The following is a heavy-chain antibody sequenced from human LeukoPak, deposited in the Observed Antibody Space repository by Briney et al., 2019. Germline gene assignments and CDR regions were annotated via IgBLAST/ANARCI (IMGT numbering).Heavy chain of an antibody. CDR2: IIPIFGTA. Sequence: SVKVSCKASGGTFSSYAISWVRQAPGQGLEWMGGIIPIFGTANYAQKFQGRVTITADESTSTVYMELSSLRSEDTAVYYCARGRSDCSSTSCYRYYYYGMDVWGKGPRSPSPQ. CDR1: GGTFSSYA. CDR3: ARGRSDCSSTSCYRYYYYGMDV. J-gene: IGHJ6*01. D-gene: IGHD2-2*01. V-gene: IGHV1-69*13.